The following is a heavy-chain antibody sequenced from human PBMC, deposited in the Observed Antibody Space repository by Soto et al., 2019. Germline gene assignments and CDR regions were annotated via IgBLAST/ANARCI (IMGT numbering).Heavy chain of an antibody. V-gene: IGHV4-31*03. CDR3: AREFNSHGDYFDY. CDR1: GGSISSGGYY. D-gene: IGHD3-10*01. CDR2: IYYSGST. Sequence: SETLSLTCTVSGGSISSGGYYWSWIRQHPGKGLEWIGYIYYSGSTYYNPSLKSRVTISVDTSKNQFSLKLSSVIAADTAVYYCAREFNSHGDYFDYWGQGTLVTVSS. J-gene: IGHJ4*02.